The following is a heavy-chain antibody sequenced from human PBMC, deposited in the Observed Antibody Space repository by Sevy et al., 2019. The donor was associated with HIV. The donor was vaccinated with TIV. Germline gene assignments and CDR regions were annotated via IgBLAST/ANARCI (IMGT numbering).Heavy chain of an antibody. J-gene: IGHJ3*02. V-gene: IGHV3-30-3*01. CDR1: GFTFSSYA. CDR3: ARVTYYYHSSGYYQGAFDI. D-gene: IGHD3-22*01. CDR2: ISYDGSNK. Sequence: GGFLRLSCAASGFTFSSYAMHWVRQAPGKGLEWVAVISYDGSNKYYADSVKGRFTISRDNSKNTLYLQMNILRAEDTAVYHCARVTYYYHSSGYYQGAFDIWGQGTMVTVSS.